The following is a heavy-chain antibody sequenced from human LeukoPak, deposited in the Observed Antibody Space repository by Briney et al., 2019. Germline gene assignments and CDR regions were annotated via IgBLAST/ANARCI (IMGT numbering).Heavy chain of an antibody. CDR1: GYTFTSYY. V-gene: IGHV1-46*01. Sequence: ASVKVSCKASGYTFTSYYMHWVRQAPGQGLEWMGIINPSGGSTNYAQKFQGRVTITADESTSTAYMELSSLRSEDTAVYYCARVGGYCSSTSCREDYWGQGTLVTVSS. CDR3: ARVGGYCSSTSCREDY. CDR2: INPSGGST. D-gene: IGHD2-2*01. J-gene: IGHJ4*02.